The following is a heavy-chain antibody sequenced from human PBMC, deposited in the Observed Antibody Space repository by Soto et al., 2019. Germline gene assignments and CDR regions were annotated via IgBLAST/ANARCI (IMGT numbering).Heavy chain of an antibody. CDR1: GYTFTSYG. CDR2: ISAYNGNT. D-gene: IGHD6-19*01. J-gene: IGHJ4*02. CDR3: ARIIAVAGYFDY. V-gene: IGHV1-18*01. Sequence: ASVKVSCKASGYTFTSYGISWVRQAPGQGLEWMGWISAYNGNTNYAQKLQGRVTMATDTSTSTAYMELRSLRSDDTAVYYCARIIAVAGYFDYWGQGTLVTVSS.